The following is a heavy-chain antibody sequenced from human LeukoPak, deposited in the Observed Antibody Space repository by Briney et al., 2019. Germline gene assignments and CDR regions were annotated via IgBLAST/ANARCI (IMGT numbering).Heavy chain of an antibody. D-gene: IGHD4/OR15-4a*01. CDR2: ISGSDGST. CDR1: GFTFSSYA. V-gene: IGHV3-23*01. CDR3: AKVETSGGANYYALDY. Sequence: GGSLRLPCAASGFTFSSYAMTWVRQAPDKGLEWVSAISGSDGSTYYADSVKGRFTISRDDSQNTLYLQMNSLSAEDTVVYYCAKVETSGGANYYALDYWGQGTLVTVSS. J-gene: IGHJ4*02.